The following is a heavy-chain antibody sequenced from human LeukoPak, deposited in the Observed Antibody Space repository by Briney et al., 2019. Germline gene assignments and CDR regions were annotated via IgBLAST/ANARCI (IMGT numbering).Heavy chain of an antibody. CDR1: GGSISSYY. CDR3: ARTYCSGGSCHFDY. D-gene: IGHD2-15*01. CDR2: IYYSGNT. V-gene: IGHV4-59*08. Sequence: PSETLSLTCTVSGGSISSYYWSWIRQPPGKGLEWVGYIYYSGNTDSNPSLKSRVTISVDTSKNQFSLKLSSVTAADTAVYYCARTYCSGGSCHFDYSGQGTLVTVSS. J-gene: IGHJ4*02.